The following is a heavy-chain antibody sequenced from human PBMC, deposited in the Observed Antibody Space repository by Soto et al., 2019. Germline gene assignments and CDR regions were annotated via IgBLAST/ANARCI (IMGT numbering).Heavy chain of an antibody. CDR3: ARDIITGTTRNPFNWFDP. CDR2: IIPIFGTA. V-gene: IGHV1-69*13. Sequence: GASVKVSCKASGGTFSSYAISWVRQAPGQGLEWMGGIIPIFGTANYAQKFQGRVTITADESTSTAYMELSSLRSEDTAVYYCARDIITGTTRNPFNWFDPWGQGTLVTVS. D-gene: IGHD1-7*01. J-gene: IGHJ5*02. CDR1: GGTFSSYA.